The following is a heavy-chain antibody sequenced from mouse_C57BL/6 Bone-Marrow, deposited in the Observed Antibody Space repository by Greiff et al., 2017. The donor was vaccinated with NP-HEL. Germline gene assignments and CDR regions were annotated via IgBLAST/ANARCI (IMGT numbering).Heavy chain of an antibody. D-gene: IGHD4-1*02. CDR2: RRNKANDYTT. CDR1: GFTFSDFY. CDR3: ARVNWDLYYAMDY. Sequence: EVKLVESGGGLVQSGRSLRLSCATSGFTFSDFYMAWVRQAPGKGLEWIAARRNKANDYTTEYSASVKGRFIVSRDTSQSILYLQMNALRAEDTAIYYCARVNWDLYYAMDYWGQGTSVTVSS. J-gene: IGHJ4*01. V-gene: IGHV7-1*01.